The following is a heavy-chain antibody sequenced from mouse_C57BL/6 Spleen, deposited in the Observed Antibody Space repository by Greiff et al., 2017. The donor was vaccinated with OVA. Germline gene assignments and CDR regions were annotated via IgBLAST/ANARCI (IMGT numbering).Heavy chain of an antibody. V-gene: IGHV14-1*01. CDR2: IDPEDGDT. CDR3: TTPPFYGSYYAMDY. Sequence: EVQLQQSGAELVRPGASVKLSCTASGFNIKDYYMHWVKQRPEQGLEWIGRIDPEDGDTEYAPKFQGKATMTADTSSNTAYLQLSSLTSEDTAVYYCTTPPFYGSYYAMDYWGQGTSVTVSS. CDR1: GFNIKDYY. D-gene: IGHD1-1*01. J-gene: IGHJ4*01.